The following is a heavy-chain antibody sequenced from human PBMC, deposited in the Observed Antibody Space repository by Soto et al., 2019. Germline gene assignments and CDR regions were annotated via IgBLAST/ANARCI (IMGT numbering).Heavy chain of an antibody. D-gene: IGHD1-26*01. Sequence: GGSLRLSCAASGFTFGGYSMSWVRQAPGKGLEWISYISSLSSPRYYAESVEGRFIISRDNAKNSLYLQMNSLRDEDTAVYFCVREDILGARSFDYWGQGTRVTVSS. J-gene: IGHJ4*02. CDR3: VREDILGARSFDY. CDR1: GFTFGGYS. V-gene: IGHV3-48*02. CDR2: ISSLSSPR.